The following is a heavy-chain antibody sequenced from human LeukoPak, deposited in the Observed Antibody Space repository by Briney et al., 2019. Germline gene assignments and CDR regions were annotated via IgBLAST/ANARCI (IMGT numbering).Heavy chain of an antibody. CDR3: AKDSGSYYSWFDP. CDR2: ISWNSGSI. CDR1: GFTFDDYA. D-gene: IGHD1-26*01. J-gene: IGHJ5*02. V-gene: IGHV3-9*01. Sequence: GRSLRLSCAASGFTFDDYATHWVRQAPGKGLEWVSGISWNSGSIGYADSVKGRFTISRGNAKNSLYLQMNSLRAEDTALYYCAKDSGSYYSWFDPWGQGTLVTVSS.